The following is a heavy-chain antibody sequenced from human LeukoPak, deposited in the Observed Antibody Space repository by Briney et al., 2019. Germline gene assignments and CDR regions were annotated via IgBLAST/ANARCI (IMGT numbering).Heavy chain of an antibody. J-gene: IGHJ6*03. CDR3: ARECGGGCYYYYMDV. CDR1: GFTFSSYA. V-gene: IGHV3-30*04. Sequence: GGSLRLSCAASGFTFSSYAIHWVRQAPGKGLEWVALISYDGSNKYYADSVKGRFTISRNKAKNTLYLQMNSLRAEDTAVYYCARECGGGCYYYYMDVWGKGTTVTVSS. D-gene: IGHD3-16*01. CDR2: ISYDGSNK.